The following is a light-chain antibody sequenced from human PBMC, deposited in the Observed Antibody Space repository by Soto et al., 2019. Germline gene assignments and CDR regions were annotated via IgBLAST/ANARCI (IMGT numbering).Light chain of an antibody. CDR2: EVR. CDR3: SSYTSSSTLV. Sequence: QSALTQSASVSGSPGQSITISCTGTSSDVGGYKYVSWYQQHPGKAPKLMIFEVRNRPSGVSNRSSGSKSGNTASLTISGLQAEDEADYYCSSYTSSSTLVFGTGTKVTVL. CDR1: SSDVGGYKY. V-gene: IGLV2-14*01. J-gene: IGLJ1*01.